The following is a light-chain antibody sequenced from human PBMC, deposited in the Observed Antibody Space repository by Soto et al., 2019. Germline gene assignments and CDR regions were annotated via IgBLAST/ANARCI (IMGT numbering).Light chain of an antibody. CDR1: QSINSH. J-gene: IGKJ5*01. Sequence: IQMTHSPSSLSASVVDRVTISCRASQSINSHLNWYQQKPGKAPNLLIYTASSLQSGVPSRFSGSGSGTDFTLTISSLQPEDFATYYCQQSYSTPITFGQGTRLEIK. CDR2: TAS. V-gene: IGKV1-39*01. CDR3: QQSYSTPIT.